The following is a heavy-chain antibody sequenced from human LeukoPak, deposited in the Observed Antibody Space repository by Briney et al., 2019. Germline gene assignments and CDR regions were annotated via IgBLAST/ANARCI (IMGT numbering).Heavy chain of an antibody. J-gene: IGHJ6*02. CDR3: ARVWKPDLYGMDV. V-gene: IGHV4-30-4*01. D-gene: IGHD1-1*01. CDR2: IYYSGST. Sequence: PSETLSLTCTVSGGSINSGDYYWSWIRQPPGKGLEWIGYIYYSGSTYYNPSLKSRVTISLDTSKNQFSLKLSSVTAADTAAYYCARVWKPDLYGMDVWGQGTTVTVSS. CDR1: GGSINSGDYY.